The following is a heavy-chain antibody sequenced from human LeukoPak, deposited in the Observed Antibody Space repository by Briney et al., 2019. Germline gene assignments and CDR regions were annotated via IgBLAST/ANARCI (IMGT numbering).Heavy chain of an antibody. CDR3: AREFMVSGFDP. Sequence: SETLSLTCTVSGGSISSSSYYWSWIRQPPGKGLEWIGYIYYSGSTNYNPSLKSRVTISVDTSKNQFSLKLSSVTAADTAVYYCAREFMVSGFDPWGQGTLVTVSS. D-gene: IGHD3-10*01. CDR1: GGSISSSSYY. J-gene: IGHJ5*02. V-gene: IGHV4-61*01. CDR2: IYYSGST.